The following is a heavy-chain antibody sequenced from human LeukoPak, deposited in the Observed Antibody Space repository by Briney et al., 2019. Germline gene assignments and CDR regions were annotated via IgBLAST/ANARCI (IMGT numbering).Heavy chain of an antibody. V-gene: IGHV4-61*01. Sequence: PSQTLSLTCTVSGGSISGGSYYWSWIRQPPGKGLEWIGYIYYSGSTKYNHSLKSRVTISVDTSKNQLSLKLSSVTAADTAVYYCARGEYGLFDYWGQGTLVTVSS. J-gene: IGHJ4*02. CDR2: IYYSGST. D-gene: IGHD2/OR15-2a*01. CDR3: ARGEYGLFDY. CDR1: GGSISGGSYY.